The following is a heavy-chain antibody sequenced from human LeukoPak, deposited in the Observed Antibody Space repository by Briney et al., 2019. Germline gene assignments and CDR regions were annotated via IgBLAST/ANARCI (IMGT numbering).Heavy chain of an antibody. D-gene: IGHD3-10*02. CDR3: ARGGMFYPMAV. J-gene: IGHJ6*02. Sequence: GGSLRLSCAASGLTFSNYAMSWVRQAPGKGLEWVSDITGSGANTYYGDSVKGRFTISRDNSKNTLYLQMNSLRVEDTAEYYCARGGMFYPMAVWGQGTTVTVSS. CDR1: GLTFSNYA. CDR2: ITGSGANT. V-gene: IGHV3-23*01.